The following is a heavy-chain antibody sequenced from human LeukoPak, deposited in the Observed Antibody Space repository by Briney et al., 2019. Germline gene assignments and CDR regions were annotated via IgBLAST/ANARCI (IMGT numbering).Heavy chain of an antibody. V-gene: IGHV4-39*07. Sequence: PSETLSLTCTVSGGSISSSSYYWSWIRQPPGKGLEWIGEINHSGSTNYNPSLKSRVTISVDTSKNQFSLKLSSVTAADTAVYYCARARPLVLSPFDPWGQGTLVTVSS. J-gene: IGHJ5*02. CDR2: INHSGST. CDR3: ARARPLVLSPFDP. CDR1: GGSISSSSYY. D-gene: IGHD2-15*01.